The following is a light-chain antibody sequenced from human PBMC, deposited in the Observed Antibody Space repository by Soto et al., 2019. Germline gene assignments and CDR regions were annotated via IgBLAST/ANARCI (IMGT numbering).Light chain of an antibody. V-gene: IGLV1-44*01. J-gene: IGLJ3*02. CDR2: TNN. CDR3: AAWDDSVNGPV. CDR1: NSNIGGTT. Sequence: QLVLTQPPSASGTPGQRVTISCSGSNSNIGGTTVNWYQQLPGTAPKLLLYTNNQRPPGVPDRFSGSKSGTSAALAISGLQSEDEADYYCAAWDDSVNGPVFGGGTQLTVL.